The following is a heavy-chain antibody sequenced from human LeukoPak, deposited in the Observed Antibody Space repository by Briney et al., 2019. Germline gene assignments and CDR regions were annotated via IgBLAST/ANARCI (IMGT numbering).Heavy chain of an antibody. CDR3: AKDSCSGGSCYEDY. D-gene: IGHD2-15*01. CDR2: IKQDGSEK. J-gene: IGHJ4*02. Sequence: GGSLRLSCAVSGFTFSSYWMSWVRQAPGKGLEWVANIKQDGSEKNYVDSVKGRFTISRDNAKNSLYLQMNSLRAEDTAVYYCAKDSCSGGSCYEDYWGQGTLVTVSP. CDR1: GFTFSSYW. V-gene: IGHV3-7*05.